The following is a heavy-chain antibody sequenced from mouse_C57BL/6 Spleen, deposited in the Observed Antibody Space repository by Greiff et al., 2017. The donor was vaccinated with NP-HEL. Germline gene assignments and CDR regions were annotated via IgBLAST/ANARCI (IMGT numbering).Heavy chain of an antibody. CDR3: ARGITTVVARDYFDY. CDR1: GYTFTSYW. J-gene: IGHJ2*01. CDR2: IYPGSGST. Sequence: QVQLKQPGAELVKPGASVKMSCKASGYTFTSYWITWVKQRPGQGLEWIGDIYPGSGSTNYNEKFKSKATLTVDTSSSTAYMQLSSLTSEDSAVYYCARGITTVVARDYFDYWGQGTTLTVSS. D-gene: IGHD1-1*01. V-gene: IGHV1-55*01.